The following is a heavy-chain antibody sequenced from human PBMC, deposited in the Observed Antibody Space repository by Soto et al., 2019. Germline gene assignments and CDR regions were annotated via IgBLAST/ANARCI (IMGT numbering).Heavy chain of an antibody. Sequence: ASVKVSCKASGYTFTGYYMHWVRQAPGQGLEWMGWINPNSGGTNYAQKFQGWVTMTRDTSISTAYMELSRLRSDDTAEYYCAGGGGGFIVATITDYYYYGMEVGAQGTTVPVSS. J-gene: IGHJ6*02. D-gene: IGHD5-12*01. CDR3: AGGGGGFIVATITDYYYYGMEV. CDR2: INPNSGGT. V-gene: IGHV1-2*04. CDR1: GYTFTGYY.